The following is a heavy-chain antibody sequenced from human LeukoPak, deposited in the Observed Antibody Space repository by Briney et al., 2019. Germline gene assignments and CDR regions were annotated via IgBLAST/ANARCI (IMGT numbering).Heavy chain of an antibody. D-gene: IGHD3-22*01. Sequence: PGGSLRLSCAASGFTFSSYGMHWVRQAPGKGLEWVAVISYDGSNKYYADSVKGRFTISRDNSKNTLYLQMNSLRAEDTAVYYCAKDSYYYDSSGYFQHWGQGTLVTVSS. V-gene: IGHV3-30*18. CDR1: GFTFSSYG. CDR2: ISYDGSNK. CDR3: AKDSYYYDSSGYFQH. J-gene: IGHJ1*01.